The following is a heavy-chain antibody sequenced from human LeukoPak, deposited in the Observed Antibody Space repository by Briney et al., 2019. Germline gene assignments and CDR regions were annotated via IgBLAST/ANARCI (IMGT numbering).Heavy chain of an antibody. D-gene: IGHD4-17*01. CDR2: VNHSGYT. J-gene: IGHJ4*02. Sequence: PSETLSLTCAVSGVSFSTYYWSWIRQSPEKGLEWIGEVNHSGYTNYNPSLKGRVTISVDPSTNQFSLKLSSVTAADTAVYYCARQLYGSDYWGQGTLVTVSS. CDR1: GVSFSTYY. CDR3: ARQLYGSDY. V-gene: IGHV4-34*01.